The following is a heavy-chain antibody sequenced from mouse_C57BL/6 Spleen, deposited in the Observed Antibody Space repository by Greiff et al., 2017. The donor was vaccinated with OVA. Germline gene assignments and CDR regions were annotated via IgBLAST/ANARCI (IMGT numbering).Heavy chain of an antibody. D-gene: IGHD1-1*01. CDR1: GFTFTDYY. CDR3: ARYGLLRYFDY. Sequence: DVMLVESGGGLVQPGGSLSLSCAASGFTFTDYYMSWVRQPPGKALEWLGFIRNKANGYTTEYSASVKGRFTISRDNSQSILYLQMNALRAEDSATSYCARYGLLRYFDYWGQGTTLTVSS. J-gene: IGHJ2*01. CDR2: IRNKANGYTT. V-gene: IGHV7-3*01.